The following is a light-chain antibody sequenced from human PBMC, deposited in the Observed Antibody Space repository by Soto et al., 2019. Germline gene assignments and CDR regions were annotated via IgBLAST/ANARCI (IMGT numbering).Light chain of an antibody. CDR1: YTDVGGYNR. CDR2: EVD. J-gene: IGLJ2*01. V-gene: IGLV2-14*01. Sequence: QSALTQPASVSGSPGQSITISCTGTYTDVGGYNRVSWYQHHAGKGPKMLIFEVDNRPSGISNRFSGSKSGNTASLTISGLQAEDEADYYCSSYTSSTTSVVFGGGTKLTVL. CDR3: SSYTSSTTSVV.